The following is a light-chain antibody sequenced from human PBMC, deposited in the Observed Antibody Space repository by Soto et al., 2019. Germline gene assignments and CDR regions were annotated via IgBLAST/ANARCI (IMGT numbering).Light chain of an antibody. CDR2: GVT. Sequence: QSALTHPASVSGSPGQSITISCTGSGSDIGAYNYVSWYQQHPGKAPKLLIHGVTRRPSGVSSRFSASKSAYTASLTISGLQAEDEANYYCSSFTTSYFYVFGPGTKATVL. V-gene: IGLV2-14*01. CDR3: SSFTTSYFYV. J-gene: IGLJ1*01. CDR1: GSDIGAYNY.